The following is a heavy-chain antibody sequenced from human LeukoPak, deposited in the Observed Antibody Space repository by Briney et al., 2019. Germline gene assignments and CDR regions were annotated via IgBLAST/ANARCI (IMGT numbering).Heavy chain of an antibody. J-gene: IGHJ3*02. V-gene: IGHV3-21*01. Sequence: PGGSLRLSCAASGFTFSSCGMNWVRQAPGKGLEWVSSISGSSTYIYYADSVKGRFTISRDNAKNSLYLQMNSLRVEDTAVYYCARDGRITMIVVDSDAFDIWGQGTMVTVSS. D-gene: IGHD3-22*01. CDR1: GFTFSSCG. CDR2: ISGSSTYI. CDR3: ARDGRITMIVVDSDAFDI.